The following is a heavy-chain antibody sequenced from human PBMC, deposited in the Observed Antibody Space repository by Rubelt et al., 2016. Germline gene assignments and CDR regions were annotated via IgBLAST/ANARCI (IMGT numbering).Heavy chain of an antibody. CDR1: GGTFSSYA. CDR3: ARGDATVPRSYWYFDL. CDR2: IIPIFGTA. J-gene: IGHJ2*01. Sequence: QVQLVQSGAEVKKPGSSVKVSCKASGGTFSSYAISWVRQAPGQGLEWMGGIIPIFGTANYAQKFQGSVTITADESTSTADMELSSLRSEDTAVYYCARGDATVPRSYWYFDLWGRGTLVTVSS. D-gene: IGHD4-17*01. V-gene: IGHV1-69*01.